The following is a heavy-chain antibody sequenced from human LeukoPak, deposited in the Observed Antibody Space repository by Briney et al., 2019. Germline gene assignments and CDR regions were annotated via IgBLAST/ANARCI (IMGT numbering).Heavy chain of an antibody. D-gene: IGHD3-22*01. CDR2: IIPIFGTA. Sequence: GASVKVSCKASGGTFSSYAISWVRQAPGQGLEWMGGIIPIFGTANYAQKFQGRVTITADESTSTAYMELSSLRSEGTAVYYCARGRENSSGYYPPDYIFDYWGQGTLVTVSS. V-gene: IGHV1-69*13. CDR1: GGTFSSYA. CDR3: ARGRENSSGYYPPDYIFDY. J-gene: IGHJ4*02.